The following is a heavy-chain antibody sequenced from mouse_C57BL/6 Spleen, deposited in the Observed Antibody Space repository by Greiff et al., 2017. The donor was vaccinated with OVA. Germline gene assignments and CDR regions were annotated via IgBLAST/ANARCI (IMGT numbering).Heavy chain of an antibody. CDR1: GYTFTDYY. CDR3: ARRAHYLFFDY. D-gene: IGHD1-2*01. V-gene: IGHV1-26*01. CDR2: LNPNNGGT. Sequence: EVQLQQSGPELVKPGASVKISCKASGYTFTDYYMNWVKQSHGKSLEWIGDLNPNNGGTSYNQKFKGKATLTVDKSSLTASLELRSLTSDVSAVSYCARRAHYLFFDYWGQGTTLTVSS. J-gene: IGHJ2*01.